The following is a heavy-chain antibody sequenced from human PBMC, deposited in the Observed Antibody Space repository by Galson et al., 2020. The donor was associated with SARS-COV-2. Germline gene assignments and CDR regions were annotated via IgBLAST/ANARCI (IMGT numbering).Heavy chain of an antibody. CDR3: ATYSGSYWGLDF. D-gene: IGHD3-10*01. CDR2: INESGTT. V-gene: IGHV4-59*01. CDR1: GVSISSYY. J-gene: IGHJ4*02. Sequence: ASETLSLTCTVSGVSISSYYWSWVRQSPDKGLEWIGYINESGTTKHNPSLKSRVTISVDTSKNQFSLRLTSVTAADTAKYYCATYSGSYWGLDFWGQGVQVTVSS.